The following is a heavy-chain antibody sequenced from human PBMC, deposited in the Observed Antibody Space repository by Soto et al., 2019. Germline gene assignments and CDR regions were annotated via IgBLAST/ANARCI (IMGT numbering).Heavy chain of an antibody. CDR3: ALDSSGYLYYFDY. D-gene: IGHD3-22*01. J-gene: IGHJ4*02. Sequence: ASVKVSCKASGGTFSTYTITWVRQAPGQGLEWMGRINPSGGSTSYAQKFQGRVTMTRDTSTSTVYMELSSLRSEDTAVYYCALDSSGYLYYFDYWGQGTLVTVSS. CDR1: GGTFSTYT. CDR2: INPSGGST. V-gene: IGHV1-46*01.